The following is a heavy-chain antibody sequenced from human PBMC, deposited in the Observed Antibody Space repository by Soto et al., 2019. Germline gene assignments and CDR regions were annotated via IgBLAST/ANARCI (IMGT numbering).Heavy chain of an antibody. CDR2: ISSSGSTT. J-gene: IGHJ4*02. CDR3: ARGVSPRSNEGFDY. D-gene: IGHD1-1*01. CDR1: GFTFSDYY. Sequence: GGSLRLSCAASGFTFSDYYMSWIRQAPGKGLEWISYISSSGSTTYYADSVKGRFTISRDNAKSSLYLQMNSLRAEDTAVYYCARGVSPRSNEGFDYWGQGTLVTVSS. V-gene: IGHV3-11*01.